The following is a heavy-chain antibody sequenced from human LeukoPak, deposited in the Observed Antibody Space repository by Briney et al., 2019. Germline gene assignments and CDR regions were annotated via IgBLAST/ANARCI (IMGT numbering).Heavy chain of an antibody. CDR1: GCSISSRSYY. D-gene: IGHD3-3*01. J-gene: IGHJ4*02. CDR2: IYYSGST. CDR3: ARGYYDFWIDY. V-gene: IGHV4-39*01. Sequence: SETLSLTCTVSGCSISSRSYYGGWIRQPPGKGLEWIGRIYYSGSTYYNPSLKSRVTISVDKSKNQFSLKLSSVTAADTAVYYCARGYYDFWIDYWGQGTLVTVSS.